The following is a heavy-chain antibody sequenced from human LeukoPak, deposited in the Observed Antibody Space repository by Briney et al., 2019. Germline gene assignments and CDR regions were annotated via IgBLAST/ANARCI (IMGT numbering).Heavy chain of an antibody. D-gene: IGHD3-16*01. CDR3: ARDLLMITFEGATDY. Sequence: GGSLRLPCAASGFTFSSYAMHWVRQAPGKGLEWVAVISYDGSNKYYADSVKGRFTISRDNSKNTLYLQMNSLRAEDTAVYYCARDLLMITFEGATDYWGQGTLVTVSS. CDR2: ISYDGSNK. V-gene: IGHV3-30-3*01. CDR1: GFTFSSYA. J-gene: IGHJ4*02.